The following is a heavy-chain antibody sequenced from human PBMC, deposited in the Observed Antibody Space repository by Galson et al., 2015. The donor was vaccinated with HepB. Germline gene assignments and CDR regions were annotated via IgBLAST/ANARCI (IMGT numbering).Heavy chain of an antibody. CDR2: IYYSGST. CDR1: GGSVSSYY. J-gene: IGHJ6*02. V-gene: IGHV4-59*02. Sequence: TLSLTCTVSGGSVSSYYWSWIRQPPGKGLEWIGYIYYSGSTSYNPSLKSRVTISVDTSKNQFSLKLSSVTAADTAVYYCAREYYYYGMDVWGQGTTVTVSS. CDR3: AREYYYYGMDV.